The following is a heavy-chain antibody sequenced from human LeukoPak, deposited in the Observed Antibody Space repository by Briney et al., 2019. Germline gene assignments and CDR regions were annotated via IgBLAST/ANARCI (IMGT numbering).Heavy chain of an antibody. CDR3: AKVHRSSFSYYWYMDV. D-gene: IGHD6-6*01. Sequence: GGSLRLSCAASGFTFSSYAMSWVRQAPGKGLEWVSAISGSGGSTYYADSVKGRFTISRDNSKNTLYLQMNSLRAEDSAVYCWAKVHRSSFSYYWYMDVWGKGTTVTVSS. CDR2: ISGSGGST. J-gene: IGHJ6*03. CDR1: GFTFSSYA. V-gene: IGHV3-23*01.